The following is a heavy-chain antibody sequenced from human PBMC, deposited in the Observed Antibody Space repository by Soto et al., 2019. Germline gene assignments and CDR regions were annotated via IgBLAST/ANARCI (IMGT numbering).Heavy chain of an antibody. CDR2: IYYSGST. CDR1: GGSISNYY. Sequence: SEPLSVTCSVSGGSISNYYWSWIRKPPGRGLEWIGYIYYSGSTNYNPSLKSRVTISVDTSKNQFSLKLSSVTAADTAVYYCARAPYYYGSGSYYNYYYGMDVWGQGTTVTVSS. D-gene: IGHD3-10*01. J-gene: IGHJ6*02. CDR3: ARAPYYYGSGSYYNYYYGMDV. V-gene: IGHV4-59*01.